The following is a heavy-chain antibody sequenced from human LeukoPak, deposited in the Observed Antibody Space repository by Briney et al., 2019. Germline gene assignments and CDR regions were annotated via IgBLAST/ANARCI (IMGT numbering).Heavy chain of an antibody. CDR3: ARGVLLWFGELKFDY. CDR2: ISAYNGNT. CDR1: GYTFTSYG. Sequence: ASVKVSCKASGYTFTSYGISWVRQAPGQGLEWMGWISAYNGNTNYAQKLQGRVTMTTDTSTSTAYMELRSLRSDDTAVYYCARGVLLWFGELKFDYWGQGTLVTVSS. D-gene: IGHD3-10*01. J-gene: IGHJ4*02. V-gene: IGHV1-18*01.